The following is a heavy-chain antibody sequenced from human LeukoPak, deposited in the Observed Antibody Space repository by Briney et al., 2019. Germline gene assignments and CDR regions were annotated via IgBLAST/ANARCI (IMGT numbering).Heavy chain of an antibody. CDR1: GGSTSSSNW. CDR2: ISHSGST. CDR3: ARGYVVLTGYYGLDV. Sequence: ETLSLTCGLSGGSTSSSNWWTWVRQPPGKGLEWIGEISHSGSTKYNPSLESRITISVDKSKNQFSLNMTSVTAADTAIYYCARGYVVLTGYYGLDVWGQGTTVTVSS. D-gene: IGHD2-21*02. V-gene: IGHV4-4*02. J-gene: IGHJ6*02.